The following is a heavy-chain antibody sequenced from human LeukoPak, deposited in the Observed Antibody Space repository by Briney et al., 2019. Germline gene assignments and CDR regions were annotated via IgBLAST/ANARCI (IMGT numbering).Heavy chain of an antibody. V-gene: IGHV3-53*01. J-gene: IGHJ6*02. CDR2: IYSGGRT. Sequence: GSRRLSCAASGFTVSSNYMSWVRQAPGKGLEWVSVIYSGGRTYYADSVKGRFTISRDNSKNTLYLQMNSLRAEDTAVYYCAREEQLVYYGMDVWGQGTTVTVSS. CDR1: GFTVSSNY. D-gene: IGHD6-13*01. CDR3: AREEQLVYYGMDV.